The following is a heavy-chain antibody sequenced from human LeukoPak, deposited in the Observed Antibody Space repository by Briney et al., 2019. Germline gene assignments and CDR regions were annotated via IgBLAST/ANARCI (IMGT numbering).Heavy chain of an antibody. D-gene: IGHD3-10*01. CDR2: ISSNGGST. Sequence: PGGSLRLSCAASGFTFSSYAMHWVRQAPGKGLEYVSAISSNGGSTYYANSVKGRFTTSRDNSKNTLYLQMGSLRAEDMAVYYCARGGETYYYGSGSYYNTRFFDYWGQGTLVTVSS. CDR3: ARGGETYYYGSGSYYNTRFFDY. CDR1: GFTFSSYA. V-gene: IGHV3-64*01. J-gene: IGHJ4*02.